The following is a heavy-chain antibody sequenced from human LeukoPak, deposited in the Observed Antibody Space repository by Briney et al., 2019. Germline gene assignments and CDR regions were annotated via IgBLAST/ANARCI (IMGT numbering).Heavy chain of an antibody. CDR3: ARNNAAYDY. CDR1: GFTFSSYT. J-gene: IGHJ4*02. Sequence: GGSLRLSCAASGFTFSSYTMNWVRQAPGKGLEWLSYITRSSSPIYYADSVKGRITTSRDNAKNSLYLQMNSLRAEDTAVYYWARNNAAYDYGARGTLAPV. CDR2: ITRSSSPI. V-gene: IGHV3-48*01. D-gene: IGHD2-15*01.